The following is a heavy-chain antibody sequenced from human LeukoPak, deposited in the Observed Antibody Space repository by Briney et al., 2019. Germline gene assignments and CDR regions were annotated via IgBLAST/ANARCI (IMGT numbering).Heavy chain of an antibody. J-gene: IGHJ6*04. CDR3: ATSPHCSSTSCYRV. D-gene: IGHD2-2*01. CDR2: VYTSGST. Sequence: KPSETLSLTCSVSGGSISTYYWSWIRQPAGKGLEWIGRVYTSGSTDYNPSLKSRVTMSVDTSKNQVSLKLSSVTAADTAVYYCATSPHCSSTSCYRVWGKGTTVTVSS. CDR1: GGSISTYY. V-gene: IGHV4-4*07.